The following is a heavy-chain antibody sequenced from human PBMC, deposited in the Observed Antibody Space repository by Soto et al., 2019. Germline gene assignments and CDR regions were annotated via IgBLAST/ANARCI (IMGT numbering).Heavy chain of an antibody. Sequence: ASVKVSFKASGYTFTSYDINWVRQATGQGLGWMGWMNPNSGNTGYAQKFQGRVTMTRNTSISTAYMELSSLRSEDTAVYYCATRLGWERLGGMDVGGQGTTVTVSS. J-gene: IGHJ6*02. CDR3: ATRLGWERLGGMDV. CDR1: GYTFTSYD. V-gene: IGHV1-8*01. D-gene: IGHD1-26*01. CDR2: MNPNSGNT.